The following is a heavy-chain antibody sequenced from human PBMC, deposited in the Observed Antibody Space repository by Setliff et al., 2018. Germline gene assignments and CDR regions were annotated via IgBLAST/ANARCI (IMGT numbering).Heavy chain of an antibody. CDR1: GGSISSYY. CDR3: ARCSGSYDAFDI. Sequence: SETLSLTCTVSGGSISSYYWSWIRQPPGKGLEWIGYIYYSGSTNYNPSLKSRVTISVDTSKNQFSLKLSSVTAADTAVYYCARCSGSYDAFDIWGQGTMVTVSS. J-gene: IGHJ3*02. CDR2: IYYSGST. V-gene: IGHV4-59*12. D-gene: IGHD1-26*01.